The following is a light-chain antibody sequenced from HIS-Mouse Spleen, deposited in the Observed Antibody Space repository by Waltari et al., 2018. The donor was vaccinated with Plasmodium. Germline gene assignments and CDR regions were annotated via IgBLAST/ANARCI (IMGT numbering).Light chain of an antibody. V-gene: IGLV3-1*01. CDR2: QDS. Sequence: SYELTQPPSVSVSPGQTASITCSGDKVGEKYACWFQQKPGQSPVLGIYQDSKRPSGIPGRFAGSNSGNPATLTISGTQAMDEADYYCQAWDSSTVVFGGGTKLTVL. CDR3: QAWDSSTVV. CDR1: KVGEKY. J-gene: IGLJ2*01.